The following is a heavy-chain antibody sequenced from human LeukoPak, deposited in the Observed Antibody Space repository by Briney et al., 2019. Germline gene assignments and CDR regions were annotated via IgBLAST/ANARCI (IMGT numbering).Heavy chain of an antibody. CDR1: GGSISSYY. V-gene: IGHV4-4*07. CDR2: IYTSGST. D-gene: IGHD1-26*01. Sequence: SETLSLTCTVSGGSISSYYWSWIRQPAGKGLEWIGRIYTSGSTNYNPSLTSRVTISVDKSKNQFSLKLSSVTAADTAVYYCARDGRRDIVGATYFQHWGQGTLVTVSS. CDR3: ARDGRRDIVGATYFQH. J-gene: IGHJ1*01.